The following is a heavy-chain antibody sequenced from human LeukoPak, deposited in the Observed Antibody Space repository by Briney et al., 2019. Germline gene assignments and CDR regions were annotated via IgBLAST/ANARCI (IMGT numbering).Heavy chain of an antibody. D-gene: IGHD2-2*01. CDR1: GYSFTTYY. CDR2: INPSGGST. J-gene: IGHJ5*02. V-gene: IGHV1-46*01. CDR3: AREIVVLPSARGFDP. Sequence: ASVKVSCKASGYSFTTYYIHWVRQAPGQGLEWMGVINPSGGSTSFAQKFQARLTMTRDTSTSTVYMELSGLSSEDTAVYYCAREIVVLPSARGFDPWGQGTLVTVSS.